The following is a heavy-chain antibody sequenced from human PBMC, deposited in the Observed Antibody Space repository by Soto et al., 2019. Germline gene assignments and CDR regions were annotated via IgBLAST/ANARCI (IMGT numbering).Heavy chain of an antibody. CDR1: GYTFTSYA. Sequence: ASVKVSCKASGYTFTSYAMHWVRQAPGQRLEWMGWINAYNGNTNYAQKLQGRVTMTTDTSTSTAYMELRSLRSDDTAVYYCAISLATRRIAVAGSNTQSPDAFDIWGQGTMVTVSS. D-gene: IGHD6-19*01. CDR3: AISLATRRIAVAGSNTQSPDAFDI. V-gene: IGHV1-18*01. J-gene: IGHJ3*02. CDR2: INAYNGNT.